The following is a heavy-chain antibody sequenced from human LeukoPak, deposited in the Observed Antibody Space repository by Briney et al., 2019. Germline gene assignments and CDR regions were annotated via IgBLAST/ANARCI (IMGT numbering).Heavy chain of an antibody. CDR2: LNQDGSDK. J-gene: IGHJ5*02. Sequence: GGSLRLSCAASGSHFSSFWMTWARQTPGKGLEWVANLNQDGSDKKYGDSVKGRFTISRDNAKDSLFLQMNNLRVEDTGLYYCASDAYDYVSESWGQGTLVTVSS. V-gene: IGHV3-7*01. CDR3: ASDAYDYVSES. CDR1: GSHFSSFW. D-gene: IGHD3-10*02.